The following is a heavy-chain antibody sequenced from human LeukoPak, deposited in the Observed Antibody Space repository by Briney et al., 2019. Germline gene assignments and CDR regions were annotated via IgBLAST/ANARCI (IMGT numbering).Heavy chain of an antibody. V-gene: IGHV3-30*03. J-gene: IGHJ4*02. D-gene: IGHD2-2*01. CDR3: ARGPSSQFRTDY. Sequence: GGSLRLSCEASGFTFSSYGIHWVRQAPDKGLEWVAVVSYDGSDKYYADSVKGRFTISRDNSKNTLYLQMNSLRPEDTAVYYCARGPSSQFRTDYWGQGTLVTVSS. CDR2: VSYDGSDK. CDR1: GFTFSSYG.